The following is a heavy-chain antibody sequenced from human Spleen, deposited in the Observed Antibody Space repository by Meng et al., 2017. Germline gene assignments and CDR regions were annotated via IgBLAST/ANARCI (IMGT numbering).Heavy chain of an antibody. CDR2: IIPILGVA. CDR1: GGTFSSYT. D-gene: IGHD5-12*01. J-gene: IGHJ3*02. CDR3: ARVSPSKYIVATTYDAFDI. Sequence: SVKVSCKASGGTFSSYTISWVRQAPGQGLEWMGRIIPILGVANYAHKFQGRVTITADESTSTAYMELSSLRSEDTAVYYCARVSPSKYIVATTYDAFDIWGQGTMVTVSS. V-gene: IGHV1-69*02.